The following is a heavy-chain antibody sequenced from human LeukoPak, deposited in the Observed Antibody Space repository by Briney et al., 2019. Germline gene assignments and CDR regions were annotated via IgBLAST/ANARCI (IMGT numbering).Heavy chain of an antibody. J-gene: IGHJ4*02. Sequence: SETLSLTCTVSGYSISSGYYWGWIRQPPGKGLEWIGSVYHSGNTYYSPSPKSRVIISVDTSKNQFSLKLSSVTAADTAVYYCARGSSWYQTNFDYWGQGTLVTVSS. D-gene: IGHD6-13*01. V-gene: IGHV4-38-2*02. CDR3: ARGSSWYQTNFDY. CDR1: GYSISSGYY. CDR2: VYHSGNT.